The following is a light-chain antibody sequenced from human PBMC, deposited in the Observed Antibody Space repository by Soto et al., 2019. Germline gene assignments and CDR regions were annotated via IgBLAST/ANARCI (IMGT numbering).Light chain of an antibody. V-gene: IGKV3-20*01. CDR1: QSVSSNY. CDR3: QPYGSSCRT. CDR2: GAS. Sequence: EIVLTQSPGTLSLSPGERATLSCRASQSVSSNYLAWYQQKPGQAPRLLIYGASSRATGIPDRFSGSGSGTDFTLTISRLEPEDFAVYYCQPYGSSCRTFGQGTKVEIK. J-gene: IGKJ1*01.